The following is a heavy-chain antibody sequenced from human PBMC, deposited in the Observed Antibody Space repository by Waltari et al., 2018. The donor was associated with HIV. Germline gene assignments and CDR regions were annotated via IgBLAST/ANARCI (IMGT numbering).Heavy chain of an antibody. CDR1: NDDGPSFSDYWWSFRDYY. Sequence: QVQLHQWGAGLLKPSETLSLTCAVYNDDGPSFSDYWWSFRDYYWTWMRQSPVKGLEWIGEVDHTGSTNYNGAFRGRVSVSVDTSKKQFSLRVSSVSYADTAVYFCARAVGYDYVWGSYADFWAQGTQVTVSS. CDR2: VDHTGST. CDR3: ARAVGYDYVWGSYADF. J-gene: IGHJ4*02. D-gene: IGHD3-16*01. V-gene: IGHV4-34*01.